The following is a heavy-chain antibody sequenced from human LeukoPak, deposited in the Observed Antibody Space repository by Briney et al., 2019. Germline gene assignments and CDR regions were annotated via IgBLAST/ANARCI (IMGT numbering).Heavy chain of an antibody. V-gene: IGHV3-48*03. Sequence: GGSLRLSCAASGFTFSSYEMNWVRQAPGKGLEWVSYISSSGSTIYYADSVKGRFTISRGNAKNSLYLQMNSLRAEDTAVYYCARDPGIAAAPDYWGQGTLVTVSS. D-gene: IGHD6-13*01. CDR1: GFTFSSYE. J-gene: IGHJ4*02. CDR3: ARDPGIAAAPDY. CDR2: ISSSGSTI.